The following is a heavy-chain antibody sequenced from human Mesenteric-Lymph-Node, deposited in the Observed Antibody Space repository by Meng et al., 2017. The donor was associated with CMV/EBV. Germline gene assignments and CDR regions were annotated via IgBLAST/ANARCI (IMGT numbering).Heavy chain of an antibody. D-gene: IGHD3-22*01. J-gene: IGHJ6*02. Sequence: SVNVSCNASGYNFVDDGITWVRQAPGRGLEWMLGIIPIFGTANYAQKLQGRVTITTDESTSTAYMELSSLRSEDTAVYYCARGLQSGSSGYYYYGSWYYYGMDVWGQGTTVTVSS. CDR1: GYNFVDDG. CDR2: IIPIFGTA. CDR3: ARGLQSGSSGYYYYGSWYYYGMDV. V-gene: IGHV1-69*05.